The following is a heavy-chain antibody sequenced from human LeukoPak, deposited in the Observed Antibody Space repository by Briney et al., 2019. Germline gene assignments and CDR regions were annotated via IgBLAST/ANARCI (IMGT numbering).Heavy chain of an antibody. J-gene: IGHJ2*01. CDR3: ARGRQMSINWYFDL. CDR1: GYTSTAHD. CDR2: MNPKSGST. Sequence: ASVKVSCKTSGYTSTAHDIFWVRQAAGQGLEWMGWMNPKSGSTAYAQKVQGRVTFTRNTSITTAYLDLTNLRYEDTAMYYCARGRQMSINWYFDLWGRGTQVTVAS. V-gene: IGHV1-8*03. D-gene: IGHD3-10*01.